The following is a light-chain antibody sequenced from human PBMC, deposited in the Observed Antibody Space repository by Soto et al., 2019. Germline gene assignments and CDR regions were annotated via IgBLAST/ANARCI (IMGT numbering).Light chain of an antibody. Sequence: QAALPQPPSASGYPGQSVTISCTGTKNDIGVYDFVSWYQHHPGKAPRLIIYEVVQRPSGVPDRFSGSKSGNTASLTVSGLQAADEADYFCKSYAGSNTYVFGSGTKV. CDR1: KNDIGVYDF. CDR3: KSYAGSNTYV. V-gene: IGLV2-8*01. CDR2: EVV. J-gene: IGLJ1*01.